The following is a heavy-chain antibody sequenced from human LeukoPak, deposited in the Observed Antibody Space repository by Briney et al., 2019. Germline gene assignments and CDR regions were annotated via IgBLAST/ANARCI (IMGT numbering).Heavy chain of an antibody. V-gene: IGHV4-38-2*02. Sequence: SETLSLTCTVSGYSISSGYYWGWIRQPPGKGLEWIGSIYHSGSTYYNPSLKSRVTISVDRSKNQFSLKLSSVTAADTAVYYCASRLYCSGGSCYSGWFDPWGQGTLVTVSS. CDR2: IYHSGST. D-gene: IGHD2-15*01. CDR1: GYSISSGYY. CDR3: ASRLYCSGGSCYSGWFDP. J-gene: IGHJ5*02.